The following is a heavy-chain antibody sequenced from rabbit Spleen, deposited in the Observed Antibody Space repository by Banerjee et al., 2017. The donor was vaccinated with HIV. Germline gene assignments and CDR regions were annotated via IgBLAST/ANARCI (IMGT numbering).Heavy chain of an antibody. CDR1: GFEFSSYG. J-gene: IGHJ4*01. Sequence: QEQLVESGGGLVQPGGSLKLSCKASGFEFSSYGVSWVRQAPGKGLEWIGYIDPIFGSTYYASWVNGRFTISRHNAQNTLYLQLNSLTAADTATYFCVRDQAGYAGYGPWYFNLWGPGTLVTVS. CDR3: VRDQAGYAGYGPWYFNL. CDR2: IDPIFGST. V-gene: IGHV1S47*01. D-gene: IGHD7-1*01.